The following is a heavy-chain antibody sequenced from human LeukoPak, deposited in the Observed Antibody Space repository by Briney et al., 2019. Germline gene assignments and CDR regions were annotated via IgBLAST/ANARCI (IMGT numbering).Heavy chain of an antibody. CDR2: NGSST. V-gene: IGHV3-74*01. D-gene: IGHD4-11*01. J-gene: IGHJ4*02. CDR3: ARSNHGCHDY. Sequence: GGSLRLSCAASGFTFSSYWMHWVRQAPGKGLVWVSRNGSSTPYADSVKGRFTISRDNAKSTLYLQMNSLRAEDTAVYYCARSNHGCHDYWGQGTLVTVSS. CDR1: GFTFSSYW.